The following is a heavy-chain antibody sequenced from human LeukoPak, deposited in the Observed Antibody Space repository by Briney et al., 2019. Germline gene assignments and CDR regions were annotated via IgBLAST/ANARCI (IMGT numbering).Heavy chain of an antibody. CDR1: GFTFSSYV. CDR3: AKHPSSGWTDWFDP. J-gene: IGHJ5*02. Sequence: PGGSLRLSCVASGFTFSSYVMGWVRQAPGKGLDWVSGISVTGGTTYYADSVKGRFTISRDNSKDTLYLQMNSLRVEDTAVYYCAKHPSSGWTDWFDPWGQGTLVAVSS. D-gene: IGHD6-19*01. V-gene: IGHV3-23*01. CDR2: ISVTGGTT.